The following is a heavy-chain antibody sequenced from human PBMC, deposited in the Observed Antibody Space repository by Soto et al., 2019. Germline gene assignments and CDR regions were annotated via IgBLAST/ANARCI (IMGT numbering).Heavy chain of an antibody. V-gene: IGHV3-30-3*02. D-gene: IGHD1-1*01. CDR2: ISNDGMNT. CDR3: AKGLRFMEH. Sequence: GGSLRLSCVASGFTFSSYALHWVRQAPGKGLEWVALISNDGMNTFYADSVKGRMTVSRDKAEKTMYLQMNSLTAEDTAVYYCAKGLRFMEHWGQGPVVTVYS. J-gene: IGHJ4*02. CDR1: GFTFSSYA.